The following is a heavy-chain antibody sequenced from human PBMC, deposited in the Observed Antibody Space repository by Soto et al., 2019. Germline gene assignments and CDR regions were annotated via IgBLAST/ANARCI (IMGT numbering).Heavy chain of an antibody. J-gene: IGHJ5*02. CDR2: IYYSGST. CDR1: GGSISSYY. V-gene: IGHV4-59*01. D-gene: IGHD3-3*01. CDR3: ARGFYDFWSGYPNWFDP. Sequence: NPSETLPLTCTVSGGSISSYYWSWIRQPPGKGLEWIGYIYYSGSTNYNPSLKSRVTISVDTSKNQFSLKLSSVTAADTAVYYCARGFYDFWSGYPNWFDPWGQGTLVTVSS.